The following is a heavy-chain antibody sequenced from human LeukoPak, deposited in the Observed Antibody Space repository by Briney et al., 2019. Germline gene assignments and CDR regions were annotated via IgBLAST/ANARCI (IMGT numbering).Heavy chain of an antibody. CDR3: ARASGPFDY. J-gene: IGHJ4*02. Sequence: GRSLRLSCAASGFTFSSYAMHWVRQAPGKGLEWVAVIWNDGSNKYYADSVKGRFTISRDNSKNTLYLQMNSLRAEDTAVYSCARASGPFDYWGQGTLVTVSS. CDR1: GFTFSSYA. CDR2: IWNDGSNK. D-gene: IGHD3-10*01. V-gene: IGHV3-30*04.